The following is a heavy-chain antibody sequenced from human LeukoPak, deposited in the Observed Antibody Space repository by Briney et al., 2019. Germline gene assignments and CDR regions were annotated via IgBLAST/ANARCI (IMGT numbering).Heavy chain of an antibody. Sequence: PSETLSLTCTVSGGSISSHYWSWIRQPPGKGLEWIGYIYYSGSTNYNPSLKSRVTISVDTSKNQFSLKLSSVTAADTALYYCARRGYSYGTMDQWGPGTLVTVSS. CDR2: IYYSGST. CDR3: ARRGYSYGTMDQ. V-gene: IGHV4-59*11. D-gene: IGHD5-18*01. CDR1: GGSISSHY. J-gene: IGHJ4*02.